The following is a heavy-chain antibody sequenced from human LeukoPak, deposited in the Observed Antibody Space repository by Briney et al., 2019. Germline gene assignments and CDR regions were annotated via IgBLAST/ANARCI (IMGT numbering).Heavy chain of an antibody. CDR2: ISYSGNT. Sequence: SETLSLTCTVSGGSISNYYWSWIRQPPGKGLEWIGYISYSGNTNYNPSLKSRATISVDTSKNQFSLKLSSVTAADTAVYYCARGRTYRSSSWFDPWGQGTLVTVSS. J-gene: IGHJ5*02. D-gene: IGHD6-6*01. V-gene: IGHV4-59*01. CDR1: GGSISNYY. CDR3: ARGRTYRSSSWFDP.